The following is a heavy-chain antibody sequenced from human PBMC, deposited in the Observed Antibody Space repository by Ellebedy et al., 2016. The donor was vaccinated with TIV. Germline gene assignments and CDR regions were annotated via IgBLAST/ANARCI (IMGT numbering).Heavy chain of an antibody. CDR2: IFYSGHT. CDR1: GASITSYY. J-gene: IGHJ4*02. CDR3: AREARIAVAGTAGFDY. Sequence: MPSETLSLTCTVSGASITSYYWNRIRQPPGKGLEWIAYIFYSGHTNYNPSLKSRVTISVDTSKNQFSLKLNSVTAADTAVYYWAREARIAVAGTAGFDYWGQGTLVTVSS. D-gene: IGHD6-19*01. V-gene: IGHV4-59*01.